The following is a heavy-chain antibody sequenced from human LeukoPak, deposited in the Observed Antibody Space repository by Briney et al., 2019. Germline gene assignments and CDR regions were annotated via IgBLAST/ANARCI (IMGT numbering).Heavy chain of an antibody. Sequence: GGSLRLSCAASGFTFSSYWMHWVRQAPGKGLVWVSRINSDGSSTSYADSVKGRFTISRDNAKNTLYLQMNSLRAEDTAVYYCARASYYYGSGSYRSDWFDPWGQGTLVTVSS. D-gene: IGHD3-10*01. CDR2: INSDGSST. V-gene: IGHV3-74*01. CDR1: GFTFSSYW. J-gene: IGHJ5*02. CDR3: ARASYYYGSGSYRSDWFDP.